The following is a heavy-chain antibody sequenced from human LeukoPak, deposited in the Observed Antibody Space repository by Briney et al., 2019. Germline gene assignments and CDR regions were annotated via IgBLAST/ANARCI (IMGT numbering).Heavy chain of an antibody. V-gene: IGHV3-23*01. CDR2: ISGSGGST. CDR1: GFIFSSYA. CDR3: ARDARPMTTVTTFDY. D-gene: IGHD4-11*01. Sequence: GGSLRLSCAVSGFIFSSYAMSWVRQAPGKGLEWVSAISGSGGSTYYADSVRGRFTISRDNSKNTLYLQMNSLRAEDTAVYYCARDARPMTTVTTFDYWGQGTLVTVSS. J-gene: IGHJ4*02.